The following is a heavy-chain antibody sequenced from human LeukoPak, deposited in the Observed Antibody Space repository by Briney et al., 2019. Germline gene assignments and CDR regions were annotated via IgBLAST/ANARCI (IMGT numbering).Heavy chain of an antibody. V-gene: IGHV4-59*08. Sequence: PSETLSLTCTVSGGSISSYYWSWIRQPPGKGLEWIGYIYYSRSTNYNPSLKSRVTISLDTSKNQFSLKLSSVTAADTAVYYCARLGQRWLQFDWDAFDIWGQGTMVTVSS. CDR3: ARLGQRWLQFDWDAFDI. CDR2: IYYSRST. J-gene: IGHJ3*02. CDR1: GGSISSYY. D-gene: IGHD5-24*01.